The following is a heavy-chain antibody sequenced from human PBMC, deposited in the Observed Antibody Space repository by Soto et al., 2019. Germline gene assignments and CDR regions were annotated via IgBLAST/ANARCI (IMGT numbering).Heavy chain of an antibody. CDR2: IYYSGST. CDR1: GGSISSGGYY. D-gene: IGHD5-18*01. CDR3: ARDRRVVTAMAPYYGMDV. Sequence: TSETLSLTCTVSGGSISSGGYYWSWIRQHPGKGLEWIGYIYYSGSTYYNPSLKSRVTISVDTSKNQFSLKLSSVTAADTAVYYCARDRRVVTAMAPYYGMDVWGQGTTVTVSS. J-gene: IGHJ6*02. V-gene: IGHV4-31*03.